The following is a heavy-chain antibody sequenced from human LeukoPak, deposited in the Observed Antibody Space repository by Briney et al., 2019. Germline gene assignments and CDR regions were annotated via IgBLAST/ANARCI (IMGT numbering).Heavy chain of an antibody. CDR1: GFTFSNYG. CDR3: AKRGGESGGWGFFDY. V-gene: IGHV3-23*01. CDR2: KGNSAGDT. J-gene: IGHJ4*02. Sequence: SGGSLRLSCAAAGFTFSNYGMCWVRQPPGKGLEWVSCKGNSAGDTFYAESVRGRFTISRDNSRNTLFLEMNSLRVEDTAIYYCAKRGGESGGWGFFDYWGPGALVTVSS. D-gene: IGHD6-19*01.